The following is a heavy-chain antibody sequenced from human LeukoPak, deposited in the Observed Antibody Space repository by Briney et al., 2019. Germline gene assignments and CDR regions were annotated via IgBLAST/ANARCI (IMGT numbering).Heavy chain of an antibody. V-gene: IGHV4-59*08. CDR1: GGSISSYY. D-gene: IGHD6-19*01. J-gene: IGHJ4*02. CDR2: IYYSGST. CDR3: ARQIFILAGPMYYFDY. Sequence: PSETLSLTCTASGGSISSYYWSWIRQPPGKGLEWIGYIYYSGSTNYNPSLKSRVTISVDTSKNQFSLKLSSVTAADTAVYYCARQIFILAGPMYYFDYWGQGTLVTVSS.